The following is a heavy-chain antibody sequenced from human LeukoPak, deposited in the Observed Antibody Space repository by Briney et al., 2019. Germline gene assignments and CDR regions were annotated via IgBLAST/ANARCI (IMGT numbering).Heavy chain of an antibody. J-gene: IGHJ4*02. V-gene: IGHV3-7*01. CDR1: GFTFSSYW. D-gene: IGHD6-19*01. CDR3: ARDRGSGWYRKVDTFDY. Sequence: GGSLRLSCAASGFTFSSYWMSWVRQAPGKGLEWVANIKQDGSEKYYVDSVKGRFTISRDNAKNSLYLQMNSLRAEDTAVYYCARDRGSGWYRKVDTFDYWGQGTLVTVSS. CDR2: IKQDGSEK.